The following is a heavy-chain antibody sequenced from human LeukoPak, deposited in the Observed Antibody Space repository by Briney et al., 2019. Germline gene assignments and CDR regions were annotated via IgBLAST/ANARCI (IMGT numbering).Heavy chain of an antibody. CDR3: ARGYCSGGSCFHFDY. CDR1: GFPFSSYA. D-gene: IGHD2-15*01. CDR2: IRYDGSNK. V-gene: IGHV3-30*02. Sequence: GGSLRLSCAASGFPFSSYAMHWVRQAPGKGLEWVAFIRYDGSNKYYADSVKGRFTISRDNSKNTLYLQMNSLRAEDTAVYYCARGYCSGGSCFHFDYWGQGTLVTVSS. J-gene: IGHJ4*02.